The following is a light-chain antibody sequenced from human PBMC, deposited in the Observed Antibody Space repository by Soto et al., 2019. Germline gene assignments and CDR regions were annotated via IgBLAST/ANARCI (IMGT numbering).Light chain of an antibody. CDR1: RSVSTW. J-gene: IGKJ1*01. Sequence: DIHMTQSPSALSASVGDRVTITCRASRSVSTWLAWYQQKPGEAPRVLIYDVSNLESGVPSRFSGSGSGTEFTLTISSLQPDDSATYYCQQYNSYSTFGQVTKVEIK. CDR2: DVS. V-gene: IGKV1-5*01. CDR3: QQYNSYST.